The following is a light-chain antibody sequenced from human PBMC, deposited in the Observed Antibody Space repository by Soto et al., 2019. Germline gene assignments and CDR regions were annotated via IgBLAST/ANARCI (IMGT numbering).Light chain of an antibody. J-gene: IGKJ3*01. CDR3: QKYNSAPFT. Sequence: DLQLTQSPSSLSASVGDRVTITCRSNQGMSNYVAWYQQKPGNVPKLLIYAASTLQSVVPSRFSGSGSGTDFTLTTSSLKPEDVATYYSQKYNSAPFTFGPENKVYIK. CDR1: QGMSNY. CDR2: AAS. V-gene: IGKV1-27*01.